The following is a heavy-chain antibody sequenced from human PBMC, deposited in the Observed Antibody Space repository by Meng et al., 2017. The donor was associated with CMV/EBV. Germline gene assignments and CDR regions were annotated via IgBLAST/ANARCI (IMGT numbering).Heavy chain of an antibody. Sequence: ASVKVSCKASGYTFIDYYMHWVRQAPGQGLEWMGWINPNSGGTNYTQKFQGRVTMTRDTSISTAYMELSRLRSDDTAVYYCAREMATRGGNYYYYGMDVWGQGTTVTVSS. J-gene: IGHJ6*02. V-gene: IGHV1-2*02. CDR2: INPNSGGT. CDR1: GYTFIDYY. CDR3: AREMATRGGNYYYYGMDV. D-gene: IGHD5-24*01.